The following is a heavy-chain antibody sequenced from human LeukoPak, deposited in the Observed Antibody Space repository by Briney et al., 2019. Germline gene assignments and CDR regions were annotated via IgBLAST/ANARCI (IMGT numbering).Heavy chain of an antibody. CDR3: ASPQGAGDWYFDL. J-gene: IGHJ2*01. V-gene: IGHV4-59*12. CDR1: GGSISSYY. Sequence: SETLSLTCTVSGGSISSYYWSWIRRPPGKGLEWIGYIYYSGSTNYNPSLKSRVTISVDTSKNQFSLELSSVTAADTAVYYCASPQGAGDWYFDLWGRGTLVTVSS. CDR2: IYYSGST. D-gene: IGHD1-26*01.